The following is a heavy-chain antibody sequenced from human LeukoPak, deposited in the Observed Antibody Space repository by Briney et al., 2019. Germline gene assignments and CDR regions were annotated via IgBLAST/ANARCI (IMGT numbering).Heavy chain of an antibody. V-gene: IGHV3-48*01. J-gene: IGHJ4*02. Sequence: GGSLRLSCAASGFTFSSYSMNWVRQAPGKGLEWVSYISSSSSTIYYADSVKGRLTISRDNAKNSLYLQMNSLRAEDTAVYYCGRDYYPYDSSAYPPFDYWGQGTLVTVSS. CDR3: GRDYYPYDSSAYPPFDY. D-gene: IGHD3-22*01. CDR1: GFTFSSYS. CDR2: ISSSSSTI.